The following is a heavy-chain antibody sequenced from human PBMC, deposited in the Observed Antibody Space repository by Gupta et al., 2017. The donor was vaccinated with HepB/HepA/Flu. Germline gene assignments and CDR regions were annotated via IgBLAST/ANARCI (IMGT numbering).Heavy chain of an antibody. CDR2: ISGSGGST. CDR1: GFTFSSYA. CDR3: AKDRSVDYYYYYMDV. V-gene: IGHV3-23*01. J-gene: IGHJ6*03. Sequence: RLSCAASGFTFSSYAMSWVRQAPGKGLEWVSAISGSGGSTYYAESVKGRFTISRDNSKNTLYLQMNSLRAEDTAVYYCAKDRSVDYYYYYMDVWGKGTTVTGSS.